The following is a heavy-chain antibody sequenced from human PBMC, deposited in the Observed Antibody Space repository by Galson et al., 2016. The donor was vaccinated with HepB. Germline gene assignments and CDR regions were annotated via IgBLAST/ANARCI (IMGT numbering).Heavy chain of an antibody. CDR1: GFTFNNYG. CDR3: AKSTLGVTLESYYYGMDV. CDR2: IGGRGGTT. Sequence: SLRLSCAASGFTFNNYGMSWVRLAPGKGLKWVSGIGGRGGTTYYADSVEGRFTISRDNSKNTLYLQMKSLRAEDTAVYYCAKSTLGVTLESYYYGMDVWGQGTTVTVS. J-gene: IGHJ6*02. D-gene: IGHD2-21*02. V-gene: IGHV3-23*01.